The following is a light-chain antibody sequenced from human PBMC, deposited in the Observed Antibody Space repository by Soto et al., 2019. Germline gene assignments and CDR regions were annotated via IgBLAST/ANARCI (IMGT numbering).Light chain of an antibody. CDR3: QQLNSYPIT. CDR2: AAS. V-gene: IGKV1-17*01. CDR1: QDVSND. Sequence: DIQMTQSPRSLSASVGDRVTITCRASQDVSNDLGWFQQKPGKAPKLLIYAASTLQSGVPSRFSGSGSGTEFTLTISSLQPEDFATYYCQQLNSYPITFGQVTRLEI. J-gene: IGKJ5*01.